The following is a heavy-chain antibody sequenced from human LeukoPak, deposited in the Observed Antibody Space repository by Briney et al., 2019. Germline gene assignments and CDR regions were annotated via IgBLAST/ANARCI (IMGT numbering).Heavy chain of an antibody. D-gene: IGHD3-22*01. CDR3: ARAHDSSGFQAY. CDR2: IIPMYGAP. Sequence: ASVKVSCKASGYTFTSYAISWVRQAPGQGLEWMGGIIPMYGAPNYAQKFQGRVTITADKSTSTAYMELSSLRYEDTAVYYCARAHDSSGFQAYWGHGTLVTVSS. CDR1: GYTFTSYA. J-gene: IGHJ4*01. V-gene: IGHV1-69*06.